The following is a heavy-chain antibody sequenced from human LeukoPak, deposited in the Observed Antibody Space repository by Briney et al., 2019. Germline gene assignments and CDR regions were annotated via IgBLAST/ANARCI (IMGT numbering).Heavy chain of an antibody. Sequence: SETLSLTCTVSGGSISSYYWSWMRQPPGKGLEWIGYIYYSGSTNYNPSLKSRVTISVDTSKNQFSLKLSSVTAADTAVYYCAGGSVDILTGYIEGWFDPWRQGTLVTVSS. D-gene: IGHD3-9*01. CDR1: GGSISSYY. J-gene: IGHJ5*02. CDR3: AGGSVDILTGYIEGWFDP. CDR2: IYYSGST. V-gene: IGHV4-59*01.